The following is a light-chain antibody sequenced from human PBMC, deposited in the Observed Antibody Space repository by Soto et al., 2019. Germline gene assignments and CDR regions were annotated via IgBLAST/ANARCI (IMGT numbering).Light chain of an antibody. CDR3: QQYGSSPPT. Sequence: EIVLTQSPGTLSLSPGERATLSCRASQSVSSSYLAWHQQKPGQAPRLLIYDASSRATGIPDRFSGSGSGTDFTLTISRLEPEDFAVYYCQQYGSSPPTFGQGTKVDIK. CDR1: QSVSSSY. V-gene: IGKV3-20*01. CDR2: DAS. J-gene: IGKJ1*01.